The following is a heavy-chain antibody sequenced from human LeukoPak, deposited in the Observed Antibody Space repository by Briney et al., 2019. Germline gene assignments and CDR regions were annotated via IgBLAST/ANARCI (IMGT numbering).Heavy chain of an antibody. Sequence: TSETLSLTCAVYGGSFSGYYWSWIRQPPGKGLEWIGEINHSGSTNYNPSLKSRVTISVDTSKNQFSLKLSSVTAEDTAVYYCAREGYSYGNYFDYWGQGTLVTVSS. CDR3: AREGYSYGNYFDY. V-gene: IGHV4-34*01. CDR1: GGSFSGYY. CDR2: INHSGST. J-gene: IGHJ4*02. D-gene: IGHD5-18*01.